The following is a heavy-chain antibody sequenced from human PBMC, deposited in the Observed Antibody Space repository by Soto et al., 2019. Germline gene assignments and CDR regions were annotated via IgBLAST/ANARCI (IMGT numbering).Heavy chain of an antibody. J-gene: IGHJ4*02. CDR2: ISYDGSNK. D-gene: IGHD2-2*01. CDR1: GFTFSTYA. V-gene: IGHV3-30-3*01. CDR3: ARDRPSPYCSSTSCSSYFDY. Sequence: GGSLRLSCAASGFTFSTYAMQWVRQAPGKGLEWVAVISYDGSNKYYADSVKGRFTISRDNSKNTLYLQMNSLRAEDTTVYYCARDRPSPYCSSTSCSSYFDYWGQGTLVTVSS.